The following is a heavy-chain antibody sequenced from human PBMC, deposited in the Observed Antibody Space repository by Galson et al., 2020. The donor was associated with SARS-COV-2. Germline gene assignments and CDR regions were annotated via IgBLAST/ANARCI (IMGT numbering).Heavy chain of an antibody. V-gene: IGHV4-34*01. J-gene: IGHJ6*03. CDR2: SDDSGFT. CDR3: ARGRGQISYYSYYIDA. D-gene: IGHD3-10*01. CDR1: GGSFSDFY. Sequence: SETLSLTCAVYGGSFSDFYWSWIRQSPGKGLEWIGKSDDSGFTTYNPSLKSRLTISVDTSKNQFTLHLTSVTAADTAMYFCARGRGQISYYSYYIDAWGAGTTVTVSS.